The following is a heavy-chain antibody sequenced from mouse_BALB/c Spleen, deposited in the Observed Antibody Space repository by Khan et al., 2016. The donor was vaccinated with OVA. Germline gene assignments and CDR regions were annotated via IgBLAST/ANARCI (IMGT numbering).Heavy chain of an antibody. D-gene: IGHD1-1*01. Sequence: QVQLQQSGPELVRPGASVKMSCKASGYTFTSFWIHWVKQRPGQGLEWIGMIDPSKSETRLNQKFKDKATLNVDKSSNTAYMQLSRLTSEDSVVXYCARGGYGSPFAYWGQGTLVTVSA. CDR3: ARGGYGSPFAY. CDR2: IDPSKSET. V-gene: IGHV1S127*01. CDR1: GYTFTSFW. J-gene: IGHJ3*01.